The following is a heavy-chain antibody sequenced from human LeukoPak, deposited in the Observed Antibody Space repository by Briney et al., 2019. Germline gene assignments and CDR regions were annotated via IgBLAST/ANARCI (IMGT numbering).Heavy chain of an antibody. CDR1: GYTFTGYY. CDR2: INPNSGGT. D-gene: IGHD2-15*01. V-gene: IGHV1-2*02. CDR3: ARDLGYCSGGSCYSLNWFDP. Sequence: GASVKVSCKASGYTFTGYYMHWVRQAPGQGLEWMGWINPNSGGTNYAQKFQGRVTMTRDTPISTAYMELSRLRSDDTAVYYCARDLGYCSGGSCYSLNWFDPWGQGTLVTVSS. J-gene: IGHJ5*02.